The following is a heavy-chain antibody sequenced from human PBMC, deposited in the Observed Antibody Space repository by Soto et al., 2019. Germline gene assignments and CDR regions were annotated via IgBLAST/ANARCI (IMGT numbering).Heavy chain of an antibody. CDR3: ARGRGCSSTSCYSY. D-gene: IGHD2-2*02. J-gene: IGHJ4*02. CDR2: INHSGST. CDR1: GGSFSGYY. Sequence: QVQLQQWGAGLLKPSETLSLTCAVYGGSFSGYYWSWIRQPPGKGLEWIGEINHSGSTNYNPPLKSRVTISVDTSKNQFSLKLSSVTAADTAVYYCARGRGCSSTSCYSYWGQGTLVTVSS. V-gene: IGHV4-34*01.